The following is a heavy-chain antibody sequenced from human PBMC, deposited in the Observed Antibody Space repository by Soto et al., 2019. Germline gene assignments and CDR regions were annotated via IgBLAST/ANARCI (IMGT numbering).Heavy chain of an antibody. CDR3: ARAQSVLVPAAMGFDP. V-gene: IGHV4-4*02. CDR1: GGSISSSNW. D-gene: IGHD2-2*01. J-gene: IGHJ5*02. CDR2: IYHSGST. Sequence: PSETLSLTCAVSGGSISSSNWWSWVRQPPGKGLEWIGEIYHSGSTNYNPSLKSRVTISVDKSKNQFSLKLSSVTAADTAVYYCARAQSVLVPAAMGFDPWGQGTLVTVSS.